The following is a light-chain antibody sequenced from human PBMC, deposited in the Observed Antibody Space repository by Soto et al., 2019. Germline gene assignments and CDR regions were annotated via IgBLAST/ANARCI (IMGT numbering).Light chain of an antibody. CDR1: SSNIGAGYD. J-gene: IGLJ2*01. Sequence: HSVLTQPPSVSGAPGQRVTISCTGSSSNIGAGYDVHWYQQLPGTAPKLLIYGNSNRPSGVPDRFSGSKSGTSASLAITGLQAEDEADYYCQSYDSSLGGSVFGGGTQLTVL. V-gene: IGLV1-40*01. CDR3: QSYDSSLGGSV. CDR2: GNS.